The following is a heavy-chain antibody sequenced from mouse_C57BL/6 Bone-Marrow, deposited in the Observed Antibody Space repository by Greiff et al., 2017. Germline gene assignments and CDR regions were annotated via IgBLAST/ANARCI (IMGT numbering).Heavy chain of an antibody. J-gene: IGHJ4*01. D-gene: IGHD2-1*01. Sequence: VQLQQSGAELVKPGASVKISCKASGYAFSSYWMNWVKQRPGKGLEWIGQIYPGDGDTNYNGKFKGKATLTAYKSSSTAYMQLSSLTSEYSAVYFCGRSLLWYFDAMDYCDQGTSVTVTA. V-gene: IGHV1-80*01. CDR1: GYAFSSYW. CDR2: IYPGDGDT. CDR3: GRSLLWYFDAMDY.